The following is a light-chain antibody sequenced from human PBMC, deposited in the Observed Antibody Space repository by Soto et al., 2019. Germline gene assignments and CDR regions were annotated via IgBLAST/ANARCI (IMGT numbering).Light chain of an antibody. V-gene: IGLV2-14*03. CDR2: DVI. CDR1: SSDVGRYKY. J-gene: IGLJ2*01. Sequence: QSALTQPASVSGSPGQSITISCTGTSSDVGRYKYVSWYQQHPGKAPKLLIYDVINRPSGVSNRFSGSKSGNTASLTISGLQTEDEADYYCSSYTNRNTLVFGGGTKLTVL. CDR3: SSYTNRNTLV.